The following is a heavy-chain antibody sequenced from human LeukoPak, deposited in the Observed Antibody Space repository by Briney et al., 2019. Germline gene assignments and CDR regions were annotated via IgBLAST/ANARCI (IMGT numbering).Heavy chain of an antibody. V-gene: IGHV4-31*03. D-gene: IGHD5-18*01. CDR2: IYYSGST. CDR1: GGSISSGGYY. CDR3: ARAMDTAPIWFDP. Sequence: SETLSLTCTVSGGSISSGGYYWSWIRQHPGTGLEWIGYIYYSGSTYYNPSLKSRVTISVDTSKNQFSLKLSSVTAADTAVYYCARAMDTAPIWFDPWGQGTLVTVSS. J-gene: IGHJ5*02.